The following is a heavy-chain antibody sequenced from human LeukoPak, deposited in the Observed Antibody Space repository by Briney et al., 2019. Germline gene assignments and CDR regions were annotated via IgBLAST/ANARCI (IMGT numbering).Heavy chain of an antibody. D-gene: IGHD7-27*01. CDR3: ARVISGAFSDY. Sequence: PGGSLRLSCAASGFTFSYYYMNWLRQAPGKGLEWVSYISSSSSYTNYADSVKGRFTISRDNAKNSLYLQMNSLRAEDTAVYYCARVISGAFSDYWGQGTLVTVSS. V-gene: IGHV3-11*05. CDR2: ISSSSSYT. CDR1: GFTFSYYY. J-gene: IGHJ4*02.